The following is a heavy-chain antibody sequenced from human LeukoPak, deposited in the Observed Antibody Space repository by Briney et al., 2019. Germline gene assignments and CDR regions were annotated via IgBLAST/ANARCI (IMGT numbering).Heavy chain of an antibody. Sequence: PGGSLRLSFAASGFTFSTYWMHWVRQVPGKGLVWVSRINGGGSSTSYADSVKGRFTISRDNAKNTLYLQMNSLRAEDTAVYYCARDSGAAADPFDYWGQGTLVTVSS. J-gene: IGHJ4*02. V-gene: IGHV3-74*01. D-gene: IGHD6-25*01. CDR2: INGGGSST. CDR3: ARDSGAAADPFDY. CDR1: GFTFSTYW.